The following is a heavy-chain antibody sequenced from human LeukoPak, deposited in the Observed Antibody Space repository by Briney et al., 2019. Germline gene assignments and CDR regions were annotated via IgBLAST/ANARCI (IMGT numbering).Heavy chain of an antibody. V-gene: IGHV3-72*01. Sequence: PGGSLRLSCAASGFTFSDHYMDWVRQAPGKGLEWVGRTRNKANSYTTEYAASVKGRFTISRDDSKNSLYLQMNSLKTEDTAVYYCARGAVAGRFDYWGQGTLVTVSS. D-gene: IGHD6-19*01. CDR1: GFTFSDHY. J-gene: IGHJ4*02. CDR3: ARGAVAGRFDY. CDR2: TRNKANSYTT.